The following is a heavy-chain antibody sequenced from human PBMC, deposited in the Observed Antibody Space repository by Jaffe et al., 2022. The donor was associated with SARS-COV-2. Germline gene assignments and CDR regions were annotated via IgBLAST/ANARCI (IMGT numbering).Heavy chain of an antibody. D-gene: IGHD3-9*01. CDR2: IYYSGSI. Sequence: QVQLQESGPGLVKPSDTLSLTCVVSGYSISSSNWWGWIRQPPGKGLEWIGYIYYSGSIYYNPSLKSRVTMSVDTSKNQFSLRLTSVTAVDTAVYYCARIKGDILTAFFDYWGQGTLVTVSS. CDR3: ARIKGDILTAFFDY. V-gene: IGHV4-28*05. J-gene: IGHJ4*02. CDR1: GYSISSSNW.